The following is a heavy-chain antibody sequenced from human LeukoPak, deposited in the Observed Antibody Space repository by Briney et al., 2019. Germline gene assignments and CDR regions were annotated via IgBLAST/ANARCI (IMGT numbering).Heavy chain of an antibody. J-gene: IGHJ4*02. D-gene: IGHD3-22*01. V-gene: IGHV3-33*01. CDR1: GFTLSSYG. CDR2: IWYDGSKK. CDR3: ARDIGDSGFFLDY. Sequence: PGGSLRLSCAASGFTLSSYGIHWVRQAPGKGLEWVAVIWYDGSKKYYGDSVKGRFTISRDNSKNTLHLQMNSLRVEDTAVYYCARDIGDSGFFLDYWGQGTLVTVS.